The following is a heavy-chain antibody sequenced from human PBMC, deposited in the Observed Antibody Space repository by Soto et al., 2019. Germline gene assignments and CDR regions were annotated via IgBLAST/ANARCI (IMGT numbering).Heavy chain of an antibody. J-gene: IGHJ6*03. Sequence: QVQLVQSGAEVKKPGASVKVSCKASGYTFFDYGVSWVRQAPGQGLEWMAWISVKNGDTNYAQKFQGRVTMTTDTSTNTAHMEARSLRSDDTAVYYCARRVPARDYYSYYMDVCGTGTTVTVSS. CDR3: ARRVPARDYYSYYMDV. CDR2: ISVKNGDT. V-gene: IGHV1-18*01. CDR1: GYTFFDYG. D-gene: IGHD2-2*01.